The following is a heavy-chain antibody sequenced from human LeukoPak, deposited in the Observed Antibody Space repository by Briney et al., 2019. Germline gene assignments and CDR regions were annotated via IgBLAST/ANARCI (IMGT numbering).Heavy chain of an antibody. CDR3: ARDRDTSFDAFDI. V-gene: IGHV3-21*01. CDR1: GFTFSSYS. Sequence: GSLRLSCAASGFTFSSYSMNWVRQAPGKGLEWVSSISSSSSYIYYADSVKGRFTISRDNAKNSLYLQMNSLRAEDTAVYYCARDRDTSFDAFDIWGQGTMVTVSS. CDR2: ISSSSSYI. J-gene: IGHJ3*02. D-gene: IGHD5-18*01.